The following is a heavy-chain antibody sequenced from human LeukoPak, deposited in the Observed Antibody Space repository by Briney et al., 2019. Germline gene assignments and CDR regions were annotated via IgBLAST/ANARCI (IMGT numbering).Heavy chain of an antibody. CDR2: IRSKAYGGTT. Sequence: PGGSLRLSCTASGFTFGDYAMSWVRQAPGKGLEWVGFIRSKAYGGTTEYAASVKGRFTISRDDSKSIAYLQMNSLKTEDTAVYYCTGGSGYLWIWGQGTMVTVSS. CDR3: TGGSGYLWI. J-gene: IGHJ3*02. V-gene: IGHV3-49*04. D-gene: IGHD3-10*01. CDR1: GFTFGDYA.